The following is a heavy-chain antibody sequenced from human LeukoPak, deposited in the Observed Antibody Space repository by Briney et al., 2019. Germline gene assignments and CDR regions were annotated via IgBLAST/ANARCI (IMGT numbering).Heavy chain of an antibody. CDR1: GYSFTTYW. V-gene: IGHV5-51*01. CDR2: IYPGDSDT. J-gene: IGHJ3*02. Sequence: GESLKISCKGSGYSFTTYWIAWVRQMPGKGLEWMGIIYPGDSDTRYSPSFQGQVTISADKSISTAYLQRSSLKASDTAMYYCARLSGSYYSAFDIWGLGTMVTVSS. D-gene: IGHD1-26*01. CDR3: ARLSGSYYSAFDI.